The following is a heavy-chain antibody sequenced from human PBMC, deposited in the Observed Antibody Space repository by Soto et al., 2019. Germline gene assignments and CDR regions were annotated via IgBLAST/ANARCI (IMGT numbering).Heavy chain of an antibody. D-gene: IGHD6-13*01. CDR2: IYYSGST. Sequence: QVQLQESGPGLVEPSQTLSLTCTVSGDSISSGGYYWSWIRQHPGKGLAWIGYIYYSGSTYYNPSRKSRFTVSADTSKNQFSLSVSSVTAADTAVYYCARATPAAGTPYWGQGTLVTVSS. V-gene: IGHV4-31*03. CDR3: ARATPAAGTPY. J-gene: IGHJ4*02. CDR1: GDSISSGGYY.